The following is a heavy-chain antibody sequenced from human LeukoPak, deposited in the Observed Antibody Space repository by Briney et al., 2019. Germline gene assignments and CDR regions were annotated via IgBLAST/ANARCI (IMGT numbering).Heavy chain of an antibody. D-gene: IGHD6-6*01. CDR1: GGSFSGYY. V-gene: IGHV4-34*01. CDR2: INHSGST. Sequence: SETLSLTCAVYGGSFSGYYWSWIRQPPGKGLEWIGEINHSGSTNYNPSLKSRVTISVDTSKNQFSLKLSSVTAADTAVYYCARVGSSSSEFDPWGQGTLVIVSS. J-gene: IGHJ5*02. CDR3: ARVGSSSSEFDP.